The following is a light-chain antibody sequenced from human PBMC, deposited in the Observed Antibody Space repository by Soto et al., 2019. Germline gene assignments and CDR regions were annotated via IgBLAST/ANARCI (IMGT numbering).Light chain of an antibody. CDR2: EGS. J-gene: IGLJ2*01. Sequence: QSALTQPASVSGSPGQSITISCTGTSNDVGSYNLVSWYQQHPGRAPKLVIYEGSKRPSGVSDRFSGSKSGNTASLTISGVQVEAGADYYCCSFAGSATVLFGGGTKLTVL. CDR3: CSFAGSATVL. CDR1: SNDVGSYNL. V-gene: IGLV2-23*01.